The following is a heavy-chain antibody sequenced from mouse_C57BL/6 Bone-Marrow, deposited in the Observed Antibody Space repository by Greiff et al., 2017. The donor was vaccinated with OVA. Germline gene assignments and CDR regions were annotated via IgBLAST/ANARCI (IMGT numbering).Heavy chain of an antibody. J-gene: IGHJ4*01. CDR3: ARQGFTTPYYYAMDY. D-gene: IGHD1-1*01. CDR2: ISSGGSYT. Sequence: EVNVVESGGDLVKPGGSLKLSCAASGFTFSSYGMSWVRQTPDKRLEWVATISSGGSYTYYPDSVKGRFTISRDNAKNTLYLQMSSLKSEDTAMYYCARQGFTTPYYYAMDYWGQGTSVTVSS. V-gene: IGHV5-6*01. CDR1: GFTFSSYG.